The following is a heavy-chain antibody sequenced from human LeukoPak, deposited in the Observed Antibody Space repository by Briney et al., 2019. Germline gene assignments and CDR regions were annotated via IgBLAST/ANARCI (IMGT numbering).Heavy chain of an antibody. V-gene: IGHV3-23*01. CDR2: ISGSGGST. J-gene: IGHJ4*02. CDR3: VKRYSISSGVY. CDR1: GFTFSNYA. D-gene: IGHD6-6*01. Sequence: GGSLRLSCAASGFTFSNYAMSWVRHAPGKGREWVSAISGSGGSTYYADSVKGRFTISRDNSKNTLFLQVSSLRAEDTAVYYCVKRYSISSGVYWGQGTLVTVSS.